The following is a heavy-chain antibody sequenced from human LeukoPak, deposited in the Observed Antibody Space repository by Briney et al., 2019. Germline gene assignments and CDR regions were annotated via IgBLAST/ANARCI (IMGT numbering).Heavy chain of an antibody. CDR3: ARQIVSGSMGCDF. Sequence: ASVKVSCKASAYTFSGYYIHWVRQAPGQGLEWMGWINFNSGGKIFAEKFQDRVTKARDTSISTAYMELSRLRSDDTAVYYCARQIVSGSMGCDFWGQGTLVTVSS. V-gene: IGHV1-2*02. CDR1: AYTFSGYY. D-gene: IGHD2-21*01. CDR2: INFNSGGK. J-gene: IGHJ4*02.